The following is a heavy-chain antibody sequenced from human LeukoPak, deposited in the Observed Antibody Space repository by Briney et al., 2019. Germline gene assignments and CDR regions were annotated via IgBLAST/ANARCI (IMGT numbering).Heavy chain of an antibody. CDR2: MSSDGINQ. J-gene: IGHJ5*02. V-gene: IGHV3-30-3*01. Sequence: PGGSLRLSCAASGFTFSNYTVHWVRQAPGKGLEWVAVMSSDGINQYYADSVKGRFTISRDNSKNTLSLQMTSLRADDTALYYCARGYTSGWSRGFDPWGREPWSPSPQ. D-gene: IGHD6-19*01. CDR3: ARGYTSGWSRGFDP. CDR1: GFTFSNYT.